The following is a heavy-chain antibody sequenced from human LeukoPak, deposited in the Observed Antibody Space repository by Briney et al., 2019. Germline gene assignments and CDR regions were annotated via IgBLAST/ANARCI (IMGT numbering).Heavy chain of an antibody. CDR1: GGSISSYY. V-gene: IGHV4-59*08. D-gene: IGHD3-9*01. CDR3: ARHVPPGDVDWLTNSSPYDWFDP. Sequence: RPSETLSLTCTVSGGSISSYYWSWIRQPPGKGLEWIGYIYYSGSTNYNPSLNSRATISVDTSKNQFSLKLSSVTAADTAVYYGARHVPPGDVDWLTNSSPYDWFDPWGQGTLVTVSS. J-gene: IGHJ5*02. CDR2: IYYSGST.